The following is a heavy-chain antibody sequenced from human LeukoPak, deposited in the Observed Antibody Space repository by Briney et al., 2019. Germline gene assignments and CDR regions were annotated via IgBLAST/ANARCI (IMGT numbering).Heavy chain of an antibody. D-gene: IGHD3-10*01. CDR1: GGSFSGYY. CDR3: ARGVTMVRGVITLNWFDP. Sequence: SETLSLTCAVYGGSFSGYYWSWIRQPPGKGLEWIGRIYTSGSTNYNPSLKSRVTISVDTSKNQFSLKLSSVTAADTAVYYCARGVTMVRGVITLNWFDPWGQGTLVTVSS. V-gene: IGHV4-4*08. CDR2: IYTSGST. J-gene: IGHJ5*02.